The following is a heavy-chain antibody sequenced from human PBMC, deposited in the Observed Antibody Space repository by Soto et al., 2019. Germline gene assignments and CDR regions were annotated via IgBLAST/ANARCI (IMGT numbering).Heavy chain of an antibody. D-gene: IGHD7-27*01. J-gene: IGHJ4*02. V-gene: IGHV1-18*04. CDR1: GYTFTSYG. CDR2: ISAYNGNT. CDR3: ARGYLGPVEH. Sequence: ASVNVSCKASGYTFTSYGISWVRQAPGQGLEWTGWISAYNGNTNYAQKLQGRVTMTTDTSTSTAYMELRSLRSQDTAVYYCARGYLGPVEHWGQVPPFSVSP.